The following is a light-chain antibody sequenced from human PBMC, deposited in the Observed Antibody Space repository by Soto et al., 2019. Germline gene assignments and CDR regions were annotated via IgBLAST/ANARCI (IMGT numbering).Light chain of an antibody. Sequence: DIQMTQSPSTLSASVGDRVTITCRASQSISSWLAWYQQKPGKAPKLLIYDASSLESGVPSRFSGSGSGTEFTLTITSLQPDDFATYYCQQYNSYPWTFCQRTKVDI. CDR3: QQYNSYPWT. J-gene: IGKJ1*01. V-gene: IGKV1-5*01. CDR2: DAS. CDR1: QSISSW.